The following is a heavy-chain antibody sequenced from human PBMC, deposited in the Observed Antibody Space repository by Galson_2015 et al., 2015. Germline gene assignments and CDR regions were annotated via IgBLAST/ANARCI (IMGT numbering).Heavy chain of an antibody. J-gene: IGHJ6*02. CDR3: ARELRFFSMDV. Sequence: SLRLSCAASRFTFSNYWMHWVRHAPGKGLVWVSRINSDGSSTSYADAVKGRFTISRDNAKNTLYMQMNSLRVEDTAVYYCARELRFFSMDVWGHGTPLTVSS. D-gene: IGHD3-3*01. V-gene: IGHV3-74*01. CDR2: INSDGSST. CDR1: RFTFSNYW.